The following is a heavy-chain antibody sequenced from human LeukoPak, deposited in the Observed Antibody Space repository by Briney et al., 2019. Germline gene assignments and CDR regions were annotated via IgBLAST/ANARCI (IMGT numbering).Heavy chain of an antibody. D-gene: IGHD1-26*01. Sequence: PGGSLRLSCAASGFTFSDYYMSWIRQAPGEGLEGGAYISSSGSTIYYADSVKGRFTISRDNAKNSLYLQMNSLRAEDTAVYYCARLIVGVTTVFDYWGQGTLVTVSS. CDR2: ISSSGSTI. CDR3: ARLIVGVTTVFDY. CDR1: GFTFSDYY. J-gene: IGHJ4*02. V-gene: IGHV3-11*01.